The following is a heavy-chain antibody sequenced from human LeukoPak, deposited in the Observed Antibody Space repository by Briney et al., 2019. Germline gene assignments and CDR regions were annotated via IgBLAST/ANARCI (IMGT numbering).Heavy chain of an antibody. CDR3: AKGGDMGTIRGYFDY. J-gene: IGHJ4*02. CDR2: ISYVGSDK. D-gene: IGHD5-24*01. V-gene: IGHV3-30*18. Sequence: GGSLRLSCAASGFIFSSYGMHWVRQAPGKGLEWVAVISYVGSDKYYTDSVRGRFTISRDNSKTTLYLQMNSLRTEDTAVYYCAKGGDMGTIRGYFDYLGQGTLVTVSS. CDR1: GFIFSSYG.